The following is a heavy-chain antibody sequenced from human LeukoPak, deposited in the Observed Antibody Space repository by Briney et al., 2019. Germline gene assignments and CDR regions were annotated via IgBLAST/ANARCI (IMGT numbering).Heavy chain of an antibody. CDR1: GFTLSTLA. CDR3: VKGRDYNDASAYYIGDY. V-gene: IGHV3-23*01. CDR2: ITASGTGT. D-gene: IGHD3-22*01. J-gene: IGHJ4*02. Sequence: GGSLTLSCAASGFTLSTLAMIWVRHAPGKGPEWVSCITASGTGTYYTDSVKGRFTTSRENSNDTLYLQMNSVRAEDTAVYYCVKGRDYNDASAYYIGDYWGQGTLVTVSS.